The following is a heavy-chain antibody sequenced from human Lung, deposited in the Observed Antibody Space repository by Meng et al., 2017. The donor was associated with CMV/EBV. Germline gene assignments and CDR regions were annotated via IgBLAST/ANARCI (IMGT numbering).Heavy chain of an antibody. Sequence: CKASGGTFSSYTISWVRQAPGQGLDWMGRIIPILGIANYAQKFQGRVTITADKSTSTAYMELSSLRSEDTAVYYCARDSRPFWFDPWGQGTLVTVSS. CDR2: IIPILGIA. J-gene: IGHJ5*02. V-gene: IGHV1-69*04. CDR1: GGTFSSYT. CDR3: ARDSRPFWFDP.